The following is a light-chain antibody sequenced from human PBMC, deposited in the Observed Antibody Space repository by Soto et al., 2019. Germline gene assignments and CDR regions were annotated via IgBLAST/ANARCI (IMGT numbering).Light chain of an antibody. V-gene: IGKV3-15*01. CDR3: QQYNNWPGT. CDR1: QSVSGT. J-gene: IGKJ1*01. Sequence: EMVMTQSPATLSVSPGERATLSCRASQSVSGTLAWYQQNPGQAPRLLIYDTSTRATGIPARFSGSGSGTEFTLTISRLQSEDFAVYYCQQYNNWPGTFGRGTKVEIK. CDR2: DTS.